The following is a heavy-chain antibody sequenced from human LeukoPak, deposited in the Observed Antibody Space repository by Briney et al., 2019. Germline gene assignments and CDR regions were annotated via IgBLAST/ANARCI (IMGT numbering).Heavy chain of an antibody. CDR2: FYYTGST. CDR1: GGSISTYY. V-gene: IGHV4-59*01. CDR3: ARDVGMDV. J-gene: IGHJ6*02. Sequence: SETLSLTCTVSGGSISTYYWSWIRQPPGKGLDWIGSFYYTGSTNYNPSLRSRVTISLDTSKNQISLRLSSVTAADTAVYYCARDVGMDVWGQGTTVTVSS.